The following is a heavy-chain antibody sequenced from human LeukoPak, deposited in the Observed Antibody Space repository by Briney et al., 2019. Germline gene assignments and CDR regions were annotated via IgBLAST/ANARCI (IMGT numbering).Heavy chain of an antibody. Sequence: GGSLRHSCTASGFTFGDYAMSWFRQAPGKGLEWVGFIRSKAYGGTTEYAASVKGRFTISRDDSKSIAYLQMNGLKTEDTAEYYCMTSATVVTGYWGQGTLVTVSS. CDR1: GFTFGDYA. CDR2: IRSKAYGGTT. J-gene: IGHJ4*02. V-gene: IGHV3-49*03. CDR3: MTSATVVTGY. D-gene: IGHD4-23*01.